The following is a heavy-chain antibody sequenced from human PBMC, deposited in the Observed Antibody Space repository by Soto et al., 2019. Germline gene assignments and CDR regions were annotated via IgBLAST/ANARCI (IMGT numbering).Heavy chain of an antibody. CDR3: AKGRDLIVVGAASHFDY. CDR2: ISGSGGST. CDR1: GFTFSSYA. D-gene: IGHD2-15*01. Sequence: GGSLRLSCAASGFTFSSYAMSWVRQAPGKGLEWVSAISGSGGSTYYADSVKGRFTISRDNSKNTLYLQMNSLRAEDTAVYYCAKGRDLIVVGAASHFDYWGHVTPVTVSS. V-gene: IGHV3-23*01. J-gene: IGHJ4*01.